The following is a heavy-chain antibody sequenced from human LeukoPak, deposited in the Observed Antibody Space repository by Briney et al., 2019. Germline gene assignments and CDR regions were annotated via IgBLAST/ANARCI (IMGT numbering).Heavy chain of an antibody. V-gene: IGHV2-5*08. J-gene: IGHJ4*02. CDR2: IYWDDDK. D-gene: IGHD1-26*01. Sequence: TLSLTCTVSVGSISRHYWSWIRQPPGKALEWLALIYWDDDKRYSPSLKSRLTITKDTSKNQVVLTMTNMDPVDTATYYCAHSGVGATPGGFDYWGQGTLVTVSS. CDR1: VGSISRHYWS. CDR3: AHSGVGATPGGFDY.